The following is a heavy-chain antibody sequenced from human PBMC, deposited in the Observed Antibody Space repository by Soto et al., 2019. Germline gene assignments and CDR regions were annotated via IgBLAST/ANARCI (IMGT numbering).Heavy chain of an antibody. CDR2: ISAYNGNT. CDR3: ARVPRGYSGYDFDYGMDV. V-gene: IGHV1-18*01. J-gene: IGHJ6*02. D-gene: IGHD5-12*01. Sequence: ASVKVSCKASGYTFTSYGISWVRQAPGQGLEWMGWISAYNGNTNYAQKLQGRVTMTTDTSTSTAYMELRSLRSDDTAVYYCARVPRGYSGYDFDYGMDVWGQGTTVTVSS. CDR1: GYTFTSYG.